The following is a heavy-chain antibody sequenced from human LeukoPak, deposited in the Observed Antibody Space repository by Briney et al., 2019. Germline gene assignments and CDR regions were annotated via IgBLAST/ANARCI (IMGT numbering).Heavy chain of an antibody. Sequence: SVKVSFKASGYTFTIYGISWVRQAPGQGLEWMGWISAYNGNTNYAQKLQGRVTMTTDTSTSTAYMELRSLRSDDTAVYYCARDRWLVKVYYYYGMDVWGQGTTVTVSS. D-gene: IGHD6-19*01. V-gene: IGHV1-18*01. J-gene: IGHJ6*02. CDR2: ISAYNGNT. CDR1: GYTFTIYG. CDR3: ARDRWLVKVYYYYGMDV.